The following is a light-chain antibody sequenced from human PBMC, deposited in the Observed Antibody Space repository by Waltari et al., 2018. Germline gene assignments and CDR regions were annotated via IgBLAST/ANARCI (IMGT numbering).Light chain of an antibody. Sequence: DIQMTQSPSSLSASVGDTVTVTCRASQHIRTHLNWYQQKPTTAPKLLIYAASTLHRGVPSRFSGSGSETDFTLTVTNLQPDDFAIYFCQQSFSSPWTFGQGTRV. CDR3: QQSFSSPWT. J-gene: IGKJ1*01. CDR2: AAS. CDR1: QHIRTH. V-gene: IGKV1-39*01.